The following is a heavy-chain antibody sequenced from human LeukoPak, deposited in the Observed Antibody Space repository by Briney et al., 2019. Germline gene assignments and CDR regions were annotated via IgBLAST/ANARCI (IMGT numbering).Heavy chain of an antibody. J-gene: IGHJ4*02. Sequence: PSETLSLTCAVYGGSFSGYYWSWIRQPPGKGLEWIGEINHSGSTNYNPSLKSRVTISVDTSKNQFSLKLSSVTAADTAVYCCASSSDILTGYPTFDYWGQGTLVTVPS. CDR2: INHSGST. CDR1: GGSFSGYY. D-gene: IGHD3-9*01. V-gene: IGHV4-34*01. CDR3: ASSSDILTGYPTFDY.